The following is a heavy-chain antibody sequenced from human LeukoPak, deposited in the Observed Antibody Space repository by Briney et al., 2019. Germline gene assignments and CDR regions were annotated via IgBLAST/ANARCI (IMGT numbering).Heavy chain of an antibody. CDR2: ISAYNGNT. CDR3: ARRSGGVGTYYYYYMDV. D-gene: IGHD3-10*01. Sequence: ASVTVSCKASGYTFTSYGISWVRQAPGQGLEWMGWISAYNGNTNYAQKLQGRVTMTTDTSTSTAYMELRSLRSDDTAVYYCARRSGGVGTYYYYYMDVWGKGTTVTVSS. CDR1: GYTFTSYG. V-gene: IGHV1-18*01. J-gene: IGHJ6*03.